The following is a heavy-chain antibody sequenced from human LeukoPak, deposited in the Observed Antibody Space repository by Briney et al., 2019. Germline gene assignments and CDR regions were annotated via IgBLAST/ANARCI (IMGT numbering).Heavy chain of an antibody. CDR2: INQDGTEK. CDR1: KFTFSKYW. J-gene: IGHJ3*02. V-gene: IGHV3-7*01. Sequence: GGSLRLSCAASKFTFSKYWMSWVRQPPGKGLEWVANINQDGTEKYFGDSVKGRFTISGHNAKNSLYLQMNSLRAEDTAVYYCARAKSRVGDGFDIWGQGTMVTVSS. D-gene: IGHD3-16*01. CDR3: ARAKSRVGDGFDI.